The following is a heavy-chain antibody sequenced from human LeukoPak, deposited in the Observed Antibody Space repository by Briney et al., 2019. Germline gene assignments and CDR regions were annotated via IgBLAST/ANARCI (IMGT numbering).Heavy chain of an antibody. V-gene: IGHV1-2*02. CDR3: AREGAYYDSSGTSDY. CDR1: GYTFTSYY. D-gene: IGHD3-22*01. Sequence: ASVKVSCKASGYTFTSYYMHWVRQAPGQGLEWMGWINPNSGGTNYAQKFQGRVTMTRDTSISTAYMELSRLRSDDTAVYYCAREGAYYDSSGTSDYWGQGTLVTVSS. J-gene: IGHJ4*02. CDR2: INPNSGGT.